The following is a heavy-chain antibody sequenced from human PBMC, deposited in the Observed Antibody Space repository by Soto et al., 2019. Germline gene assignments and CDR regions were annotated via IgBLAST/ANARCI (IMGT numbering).Heavy chain of an antibody. J-gene: IGHJ4*02. CDR1: GFTFSSYP. Sequence: EVQLLESGGGLVQPGGSLRLSCAASGFTFSSYPMTWVRQAPGKGLEWVSAISGSGDNTYYADSVKGRFTISRDNSKNRLYMQMNSLRDEDTAVYYCVERSGIGEDWGQLDYWGQGTLVTVSS. V-gene: IGHV3-23*01. CDR2: ISGSGDNT. CDR3: VERSGIGEDWGQLDY. D-gene: IGHD6-13*01.